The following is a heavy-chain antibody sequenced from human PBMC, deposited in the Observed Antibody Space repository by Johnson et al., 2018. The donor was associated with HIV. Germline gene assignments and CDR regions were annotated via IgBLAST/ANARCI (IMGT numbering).Heavy chain of an antibody. V-gene: IGHV3-74*03. CDR2: INSDGSST. J-gene: IGHJ3*02. CDR1: GFTFSTNW. CDR3: ARKFPDAFDI. Sequence: EVQLVESGGDLVQPGGSLRLSCVGSGFTFSTNWMHWVRQAPGKGPVWVSRINSDGSSTSYADSVKGRFTISRDNAKNTLYLQMDSLGAEDTAVYYCARKFPDAFDIWGQGTMVTVSS.